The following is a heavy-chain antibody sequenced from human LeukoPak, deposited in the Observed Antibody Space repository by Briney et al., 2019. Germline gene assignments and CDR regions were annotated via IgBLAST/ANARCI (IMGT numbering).Heavy chain of an antibody. CDR3: ARVSPGGPGYGMDV. CDR1: GFTFSSYA. D-gene: IGHD2/OR15-2a*01. CDR2: ISYDGSNK. V-gene: IGHV3-30-3*01. J-gene: IGHJ6*02. Sequence: PGRSLRLSCAASGFTFSSYAMHWVRQAPGKGLEWVAVISYDGSNKYYADSVKGRFTISRDNSKNTLYLQMNSLRAEDTAVYYWARVSPGGPGYGMDVWGQGTTVTVSS.